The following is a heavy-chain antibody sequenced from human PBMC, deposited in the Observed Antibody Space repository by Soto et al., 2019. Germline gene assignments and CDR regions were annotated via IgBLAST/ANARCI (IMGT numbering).Heavy chain of an antibody. Sequence: SETLSLTCTLSGGSVRAPDWWNWVRQSPDKGLEWIAEVHISGHSNYNPSLRGRVGVSIDSSKNQFYLNLNSVTAADTAIYYCARVRQGCSANNCYFDPWGQGTQVTVSS. D-gene: IGHD1-1*01. CDR2: VHISGHS. V-gene: IGHV4-4*02. J-gene: IGHJ5*01. CDR3: ARVRQGCSANNCYFDP. CDR1: GGSVRAPDW.